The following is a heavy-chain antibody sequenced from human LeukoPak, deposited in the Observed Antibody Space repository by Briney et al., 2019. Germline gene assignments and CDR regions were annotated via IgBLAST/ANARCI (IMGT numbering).Heavy chain of an antibody. CDR1: GFSFSNAW. CDR2: IKSKADGGTNT. J-gene: IGHJ4*02. V-gene: IGHV3-15*01. Sequence: GGSLRLSCAASGFSFSNAWMTWVRQAPGKGLEWVGHIKSKADGGTNTDYADSVKGRFTISRDNSKNTLTLQMSSLRADDTAVYFCAKDARGYHRPIDHWGQGILVTVSS. D-gene: IGHD3-22*01. CDR3: AKDARGYHRPIDH.